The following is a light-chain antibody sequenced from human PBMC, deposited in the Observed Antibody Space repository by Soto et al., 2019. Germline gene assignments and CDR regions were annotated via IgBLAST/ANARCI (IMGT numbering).Light chain of an antibody. V-gene: IGKV2-24*01. CDR1: QSLVYRDGNTY. CDR3: VQFAHFPRT. CDR2: QVS. J-gene: IGKJ1*01. Sequence: DIVLTQTPLSSPVTLGQPASISCRSSQSLVYRDGNTYLSWLQQRPGQPPRLLIYQVSNRFSGVPDRFSGSGAGTDFTLKISSVEAEDGGGYYCVQFAHFPRTFGQGNKVEIK.